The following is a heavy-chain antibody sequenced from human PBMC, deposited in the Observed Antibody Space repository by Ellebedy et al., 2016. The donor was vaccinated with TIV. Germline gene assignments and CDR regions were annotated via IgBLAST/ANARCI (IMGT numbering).Heavy chain of an antibody. CDR1: GFTFSSYA. V-gene: IGHV3-30*04. CDR3: ARDRGYSVSYYHFAY. Sequence: GESLKISCAASGFTFSSYAMHWVRQAPGKGLEWVAVISYDGSDKYYADSVKGRFTISRGNSKNTLYLQMNSLRVEDTAVYYCARDRGYSVSYYHFAYWGQGTLVTVSS. CDR2: ISYDGSDK. J-gene: IGHJ4*02. D-gene: IGHD1-26*01.